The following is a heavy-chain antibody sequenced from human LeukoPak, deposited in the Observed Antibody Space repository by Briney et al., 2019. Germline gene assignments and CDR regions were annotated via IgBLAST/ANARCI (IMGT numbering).Heavy chain of an antibody. Sequence: GGSLRLSCAASGFTFSSYWRSWVRQAPGKGLEWVANIKQDGSEKYYVDSVKGRFTISRDNAKNSLYLQMNSLRAEDTAVYYCARDPPGDTLDYWGQGTLVTVSS. J-gene: IGHJ4*02. CDR1: GFTFSSYW. D-gene: IGHD4-17*01. CDR3: ARDPPGDTLDY. CDR2: IKQDGSEK. V-gene: IGHV3-7*03.